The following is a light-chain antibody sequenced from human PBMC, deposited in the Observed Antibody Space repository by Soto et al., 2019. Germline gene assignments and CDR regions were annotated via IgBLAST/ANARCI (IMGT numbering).Light chain of an antibody. CDR1: ISNIGGNT. CDR3: AAWDDSLNGYV. V-gene: IGLV1-44*01. CDR2: STN. Sequence: QSVLTQPPSASGTPGQRVTISFSGSISNIGGNTVNWYQQLPGTPPKLLMYSTNQRPSGVPDRFSGSKSGTSASLAISGLQSEDEADYFCAAWDDSLNGYVFGTGTKVTV. J-gene: IGLJ1*01.